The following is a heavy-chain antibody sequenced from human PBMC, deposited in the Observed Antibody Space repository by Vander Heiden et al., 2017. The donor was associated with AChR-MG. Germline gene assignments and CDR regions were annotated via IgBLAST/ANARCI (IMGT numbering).Heavy chain of an antibody. J-gene: IGHJ5*02. Sequence: QVQLQESGPGLVKPSQTLSLTCTVPGGSISSGDYYWSWIRQPPGKGLEWIGYIYYSGSTYYNPSLKSRVTISVDTSKNQFSLKLSSVTAADTAVYYCARSSITMVRGRYTNWFDPWGQGTLVTVSS. CDR2: IYYSGST. CDR3: ARSSITMVRGRYTNWFDP. D-gene: IGHD3-10*01. CDR1: GGSISSGDYY. V-gene: IGHV4-30-4*01.